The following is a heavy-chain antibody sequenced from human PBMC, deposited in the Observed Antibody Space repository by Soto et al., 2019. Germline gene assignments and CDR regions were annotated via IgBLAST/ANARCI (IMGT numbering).Heavy chain of an antibody. V-gene: IGHV4-39*01. J-gene: IGHJ6*03. Sequence: NPSETLSLTCTVSGGSISSSSYYWGWIRQPPGKGLEWIGSIYYSGSTYYNPSLKSRVTISVDTSKNQFSLKLSSVTAADTAVYYCARHGGYSGMDYYYMDVWGKGTTVTVSS. CDR1: GGSISSSSYY. CDR3: ARHGGYSGMDYYYMDV. CDR2: IYYSGST. D-gene: IGHD5-12*01.